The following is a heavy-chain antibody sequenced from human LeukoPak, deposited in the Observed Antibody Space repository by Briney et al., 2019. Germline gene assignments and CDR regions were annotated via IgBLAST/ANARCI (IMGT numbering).Heavy chain of an antibody. D-gene: IGHD6-13*01. CDR3: ARAQQLALPFDY. J-gene: IGHJ4*02. CDR2: VYYSGST. Sequence: SQSLSLTGTVSGGSITSYYWGWVCQRPGKGLEWSGCVYYSGSTNYNPPPTRLDTLSEDTPKNQCSPRLSSVTAADTAVYYCARAQQLALPFDYWGQGTLVTVSS. CDR1: GGSITSYY. V-gene: IGHV4-59*08.